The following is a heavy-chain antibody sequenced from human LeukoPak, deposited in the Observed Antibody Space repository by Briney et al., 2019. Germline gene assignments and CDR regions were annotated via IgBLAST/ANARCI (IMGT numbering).Heavy chain of an antibody. V-gene: IGHV1-2*02. CDR3: ARVAGNSGAFDI. J-gene: IGHJ3*02. CDR1: GYTSTGYY. D-gene: IGHD4-23*01. Sequence: ASVKVSCKASGYTSTGYYMHWVRQAPGQGLEWMGWINPNSGGTNYAQKFQGRVTMTRDTSISTAYMELSRLRSDDTAVYYCARVAGNSGAFDIWGQGTMVTVSS. CDR2: INPNSGGT.